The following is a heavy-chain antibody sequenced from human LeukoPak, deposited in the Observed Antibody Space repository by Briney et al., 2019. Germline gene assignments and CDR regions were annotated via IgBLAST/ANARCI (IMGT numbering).Heavy chain of an antibody. CDR2: INSEVIST. CDR1: GFTFSNHW. V-gene: IGHV3-74*01. Sequence: RGCLRLSCAASGFTFSNHWMHWVRQAPGKGLVWVSRINSEVISTNYADSVKGRFPISRDNPQNTLYLQMNSLSAEDTAVYYCARRRYCSSSSCHYDFDYWGERTLVSVSS. D-gene: IGHD2-2*01. CDR3: ARRRYCSSSSCHYDFDY. J-gene: IGHJ4*02.